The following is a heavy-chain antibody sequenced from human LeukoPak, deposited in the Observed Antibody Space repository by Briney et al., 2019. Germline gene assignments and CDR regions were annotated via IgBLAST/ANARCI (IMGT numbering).Heavy chain of an antibody. CDR1: GFTVSSTY. Sequence: GGSLRLSCAASGFTVSSTYMNWVRQAPGKGLEWVSVIYGGGNIYYADSVKGRFTISRDNSKNTLYLQMNSLRAEDTAVYYCARGAGYNYPYYFDYWGQGTLVTVSS. V-gene: IGHV3-53*01. D-gene: IGHD5-24*01. CDR3: ARGAGYNYPYYFDY. CDR2: IYGGGNI. J-gene: IGHJ4*02.